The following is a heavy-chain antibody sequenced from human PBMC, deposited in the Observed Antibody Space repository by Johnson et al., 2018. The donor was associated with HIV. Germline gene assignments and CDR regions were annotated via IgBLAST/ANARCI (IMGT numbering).Heavy chain of an antibody. CDR2: ISYDGSNK. CDR1: GFTFSSYA. V-gene: IGHV3-30*04. J-gene: IGHJ3*02. Sequence: QMQLVESGGGVVQPGRSLRLSCAASGFTFSSYAMHWVRQAPGKGLAWVADISYDGSNKYYADSVKGRFTISRDNSKNTLYLQMNSLSAEDTAIYYCERVGVSGYDLAAFDIWGRGTMVTVSS. CDR3: ERVGVSGYDLAAFDI. D-gene: IGHD5-12*01.